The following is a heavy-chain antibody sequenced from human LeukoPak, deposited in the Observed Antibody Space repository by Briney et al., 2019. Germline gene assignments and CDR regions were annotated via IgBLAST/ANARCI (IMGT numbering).Heavy chain of an antibody. D-gene: IGHD1-26*01. V-gene: IGHV4-59*08. Sequence: SETLSLTCTVSGGSISRYYWSWIRQPPGKGLEWIGYIYYSGSTNYNPSLKSRVTISVDTSKNQFSLRLNSVTAADTAMYYCAKSGGYGLIDYWGQGTRVTVSS. CDR2: IYYSGST. CDR3: AKSGGYGLIDY. J-gene: IGHJ4*02. CDR1: GGSISRYY.